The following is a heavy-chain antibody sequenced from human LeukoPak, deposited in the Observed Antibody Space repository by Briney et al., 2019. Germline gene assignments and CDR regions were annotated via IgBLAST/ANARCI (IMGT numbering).Heavy chain of an antibody. V-gene: IGHV1-69*04. CDR1: GGTFSSYA. J-gene: IGHJ4*02. CDR3: ARDTTVTLGVGY. D-gene: IGHD4-17*01. CDR2: IIPILGIA. Sequence: ASVKVSCKASGGTFSSYAISWVRQAPGQGLEWMGRIIPILGIANYAQKFQRRVTITADKSTSTAYMELSSLRSEDTAVYYCARDTTVTLGVGYWGQGTLVTVSS.